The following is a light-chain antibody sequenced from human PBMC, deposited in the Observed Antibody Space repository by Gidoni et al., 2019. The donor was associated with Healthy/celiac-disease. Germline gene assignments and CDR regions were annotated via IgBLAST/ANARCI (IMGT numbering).Light chain of an antibody. J-gene: IGLJ2*01. CDR1: KLGDKY. Sequence: SYELTQPPSVSVSPGQPASITCSGDKLGDKYACWYQQKPGQSPVLVIYQDSKRPSGIPERFSGSNSGNTATLTISGTQAMDEADYYCQAWDSSTVVFGGGTKLTVX. V-gene: IGLV3-1*01. CDR3: QAWDSSTVV. CDR2: QDS.